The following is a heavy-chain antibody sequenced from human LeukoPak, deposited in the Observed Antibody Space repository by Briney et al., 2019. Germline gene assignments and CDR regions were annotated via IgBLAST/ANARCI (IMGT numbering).Heavy chain of an antibody. CDR1: GYTFTSYY. CDR3: ARIDYGDLYDY. J-gene: IGHJ4*02. D-gene: IGHD4-17*01. V-gene: IGHV1-46*01. CDR2: INPSGGST. Sequence: ASVKVSCKASGYTFTSYYMHWVRQAPGQGLEWMGIINPSGGSTSYAQKFQGSVTMTRDTSTSTVYMELSSLRSEDTAVYYCARIDYGDLYDYWGQGTLVTVSS.